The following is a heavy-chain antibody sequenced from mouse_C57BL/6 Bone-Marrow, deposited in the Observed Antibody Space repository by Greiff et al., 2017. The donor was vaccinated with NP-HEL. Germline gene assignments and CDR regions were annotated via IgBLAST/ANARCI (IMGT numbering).Heavy chain of an antibody. CDR1: GYTFTSYW. J-gene: IGHJ2*01. Sequence: QVHVKQPGAELVKPGASVKMSRKASGYTFTSYWITWVKQRPGQGLEWIGDIYPGSGSTNYNEKFKSKATLTVGTSSSTAYMQLSSLTSEDSAVYYCARSLGPQFYWGQGTTLTVSS. D-gene: IGHD3-1*01. CDR2: IYPGSGST. V-gene: IGHV1-55*01. CDR3: ARSLGPQFY.